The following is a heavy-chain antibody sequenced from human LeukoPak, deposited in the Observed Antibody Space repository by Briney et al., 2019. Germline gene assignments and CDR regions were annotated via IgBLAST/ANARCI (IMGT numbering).Heavy chain of an antibody. D-gene: IGHD6-19*01. Sequence: ASVKVSCKASGYIFTGYYMHWVRQAPGQGLEWMGWINPNSGNTGYAQKFQGRVTITRNTSISTAFMELSSLRSEDTAVYYCARRAVGNSYYYSMDVWGKGTTVTVSS. CDR2: INPNSGNT. J-gene: IGHJ6*03. CDR1: GYIFTGYY. CDR3: ARRAVGNSYYYSMDV. V-gene: IGHV1-8*03.